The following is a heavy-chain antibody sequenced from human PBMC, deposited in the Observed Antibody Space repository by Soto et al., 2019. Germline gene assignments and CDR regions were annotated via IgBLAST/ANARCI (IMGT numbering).Heavy chain of an antibody. CDR2: IYYSGST. V-gene: IGHV4-61*01. CDR3: ANYPTTVTSDY. J-gene: IGHJ4*02. CDR1: GGSVSSGSYY. Sequence: QVQLQESGPGLVKPSETLSLTCTVSGGSVSSGSYYWSWIRQSPGKGLEWIGYIYYSGSTNYNPSLKSRVTISVDTSKNQFSLKLSSVTAADTAVYYCANYPTTVTSDYWGQGTLVTVSS. D-gene: IGHD4-17*01.